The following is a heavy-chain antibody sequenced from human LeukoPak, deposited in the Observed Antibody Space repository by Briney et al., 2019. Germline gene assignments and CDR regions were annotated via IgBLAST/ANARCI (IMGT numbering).Heavy chain of an antibody. Sequence: GASVKVSCKASGYTFTGCYMHWVRQAPGQGLEWMGRINPNSGGTNYAQKFQGRVTMTRDTSIRTAYMELSRLRSDDTAVYYCATDAYYYDSSGYSTSVHYFDYWGQGALVTVSS. V-gene: IGHV1-2*06. CDR2: INPNSGGT. D-gene: IGHD3-22*01. CDR3: ATDAYYYDSSGYSTSVHYFDY. CDR1: GYTFTGCY. J-gene: IGHJ4*02.